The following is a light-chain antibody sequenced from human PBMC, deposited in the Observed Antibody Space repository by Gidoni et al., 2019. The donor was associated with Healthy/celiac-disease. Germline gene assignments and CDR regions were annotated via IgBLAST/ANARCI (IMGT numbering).Light chain of an antibody. CDR2: GNS. J-gene: IGLJ3*02. V-gene: IGLV1-40*01. CDR3: QSYDSSLSGPRV. Sequence: QSVLTQPPSVAGAPGQRVTIACTGISSNPGAGYDVHWYQQLPGTAPKLLIYGNSNRPSGVPDRFSGSKSGTSASLAITGLQAEDEADYYCQSYDSSLSGPRVFGGGTKLTVL. CDR1: SSNPGAGYD.